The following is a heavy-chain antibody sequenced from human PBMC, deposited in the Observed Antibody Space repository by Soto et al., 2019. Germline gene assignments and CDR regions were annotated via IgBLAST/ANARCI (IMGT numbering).Heavy chain of an antibody. CDR3: ARHPMVRGVIDYYGMDV. CDR2: IGPSDSYT. D-gene: IGHD3-10*01. CDR1: GYSFTSYW. Sequence: GESLKISCKGSGYSFTSYWISWVRQMPGKGLEWMGRIGPSDSYTNYSPSFQGHVTISADKSISTAYLQWSSLKASDTAMYYCARHPMVRGVIDYYGMDVWGQGTTVTVS. J-gene: IGHJ6*02. V-gene: IGHV5-10-1*01.